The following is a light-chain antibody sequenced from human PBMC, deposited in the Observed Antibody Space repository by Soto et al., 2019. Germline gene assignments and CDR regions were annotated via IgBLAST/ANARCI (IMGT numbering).Light chain of an antibody. CDR3: QQYGSSGT. J-gene: IGKJ1*01. Sequence: EIVMTQSPATLSVSPGERATLSCRASQTVSSNYLAWCQQRPGQAPRLLIYGASTRAAGIPDRFSGSGSGTDFTLTISRLEPEDFAVYYCQQYGSSGTFGQGTKVDIK. CDR1: QTVSSNY. CDR2: GAS. V-gene: IGKV3-20*01.